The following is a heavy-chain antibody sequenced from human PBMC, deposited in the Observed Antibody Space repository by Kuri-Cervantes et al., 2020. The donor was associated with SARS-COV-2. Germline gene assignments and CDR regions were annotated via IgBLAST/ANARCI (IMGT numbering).Heavy chain of an antibody. D-gene: IGHD6-25*01. CDR2: IKQDGSEK. CDR3: AKDQAAFGL. J-gene: IGHJ2*01. Sequence: GESLKISCAASGFTFDDYGMSWVRQAPGKGLEWVANIKQDGSEKYYVDSVKGRFTISRDNSKDTLFLQMNSLRAEDTAVYYCAKDQAAFGLWGRGTLVTVSS. V-gene: IGHV3-7*03. CDR1: GFTFDDYG.